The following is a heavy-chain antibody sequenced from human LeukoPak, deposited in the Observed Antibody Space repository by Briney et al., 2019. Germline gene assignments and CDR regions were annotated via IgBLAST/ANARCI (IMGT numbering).Heavy chain of an antibody. CDR3: VRDYRGGWNDY. J-gene: IGHJ4*02. Sequence: GGSLRLSCAASGFTFSSYSMNWVRQAPGKGLEWVSGFTWNSGSIGYADSVKGRFTISRDNAKNSLFLQMNNLRVDDTAVYYCVRDYRGGWNDYWGQGTLVTVSS. D-gene: IGHD1-26*01. CDR1: GFTFSSYS. V-gene: IGHV3-48*04. CDR2: FTWNSGSI.